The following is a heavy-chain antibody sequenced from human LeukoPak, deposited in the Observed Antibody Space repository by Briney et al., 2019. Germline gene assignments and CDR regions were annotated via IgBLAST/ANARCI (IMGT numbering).Heavy chain of an antibody. CDR1: GFSFTTSW. Sequence: GGSLRLSCAASGFSFTTSWMSWVRQAPGKGLEWVASIEQDGSEKYYVDSVKGRFTISRDNAKNSLFLQMNSLRAEDTAVCYCAKGHTSLAPGGQGALVTVSS. D-gene: IGHD5-18*01. J-gene: IGHJ4*02. CDR2: IEQDGSEK. CDR3: AKGHTSLAP. V-gene: IGHV3-7*01.